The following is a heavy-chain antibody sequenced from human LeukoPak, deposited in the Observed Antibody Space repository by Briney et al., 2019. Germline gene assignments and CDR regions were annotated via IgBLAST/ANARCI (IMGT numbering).Heavy chain of an antibody. Sequence: SETLSLTCTVSGGSISSYYWSWIRQPAGKGLEWIGRIYTSGSTNYNPSLKSRVAIVVDTSKHPFSLNLSSVTAADPAVYYCARAPSAGSYSFYSFDYWGQGTLVTVSS. CDR2: IYTSGST. J-gene: IGHJ4*02. CDR3: ARAPSAGSYSFYSFDY. D-gene: IGHD3-10*01. CDR1: GGSISSYY. V-gene: IGHV4-4*07.